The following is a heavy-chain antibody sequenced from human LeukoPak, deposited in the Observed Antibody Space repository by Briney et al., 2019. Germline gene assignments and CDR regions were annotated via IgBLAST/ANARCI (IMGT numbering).Heavy chain of an antibody. Sequence: GGSLRLSCAASGFTFSSYSMNWVRQAPGKGLEWVSSISSSSYIYYADSVKGRFTISRDNAKNSLYLQMNSPRADDTAVYYCARVGGGSYDYGMDVWGQGTTVTVSS. V-gene: IGHV3-21*01. CDR2: ISSSSYI. D-gene: IGHD3-16*01. CDR1: GFTFSSYS. CDR3: ARVGGGSYDYGMDV. J-gene: IGHJ6*02.